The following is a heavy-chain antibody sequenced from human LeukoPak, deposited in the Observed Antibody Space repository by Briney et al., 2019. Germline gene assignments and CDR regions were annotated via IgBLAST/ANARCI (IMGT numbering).Heavy chain of an antibody. CDR3: ARAMATIHDY. J-gene: IGHJ4*02. CDR2: IYYSGST. Sequence: SETLSLTCTVSGGSISSSSYYWGWIRQPPGKGLEWIGSIYYSGSTYYNPSLKSRVTISVDTSKNQFSLKLSSVTAADTAVYYCARAMATIHDYWGQGTLVTVSS. V-gene: IGHV4-39*01. D-gene: IGHD5-24*01. CDR1: GGSISSSSYY.